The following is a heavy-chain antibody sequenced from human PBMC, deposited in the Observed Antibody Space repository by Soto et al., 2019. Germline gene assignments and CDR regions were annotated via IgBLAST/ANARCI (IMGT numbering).Heavy chain of an antibody. CDR2: IYYNGNT. V-gene: IGHV4-61*01. CDR1: GGSVSSGSYY. D-gene: IGHD2-15*01. J-gene: IGHJ5*02. CDR3: ASALYCSGGSCSFDP. Sequence: SETLSLTCTVSGGSVSSGSYYWSWIRQPPGKGLEWIGYIYYNGNTNYNPSLKSRVTISVDTSKSQFSLKLSSVTAADTAVYYCASALYCSGGSCSFDPWGQGTLVTVSS.